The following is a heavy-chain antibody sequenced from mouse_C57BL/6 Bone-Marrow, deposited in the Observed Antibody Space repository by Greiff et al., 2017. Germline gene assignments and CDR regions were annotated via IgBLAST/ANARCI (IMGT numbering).Heavy chain of an antibody. CDR1: GFTFSSYA. V-gene: IGHV5-4*01. J-gene: IGHJ2*01. D-gene: IGHD1-1*02. Sequence: EVQVVESGGGLVKPGGSLKLSCAASGFTFSSYAMSWVRQTPEKRLEWVATISDGGSYTYYPDNVKGRFTLSRDNAKNNLYLQMSHLKSDDTAMYYCARGRGSWEYYLDYGGQCTTLTVSS. CDR3: ARGRGSWEYYLDY. CDR2: ISDGGSYT.